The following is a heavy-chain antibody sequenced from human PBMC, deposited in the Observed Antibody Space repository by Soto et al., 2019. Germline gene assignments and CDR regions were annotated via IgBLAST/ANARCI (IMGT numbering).Heavy chain of an antibody. J-gene: IGHJ4*02. Sequence: GSLRLSCAASGFTFSNYAMNWVRQAPGKGLEWVSSISSSSSYIYYADSVKGRFTISRDNAKNSLYLQMNSLRAEDTAVYYCARTLRITISQRADYWGQGTLVTVSS. CDR2: ISSSSSYI. CDR1: GFTFSNYA. D-gene: IGHD3-3*01. CDR3: ARTLRITISQRADY. V-gene: IGHV3-21*01.